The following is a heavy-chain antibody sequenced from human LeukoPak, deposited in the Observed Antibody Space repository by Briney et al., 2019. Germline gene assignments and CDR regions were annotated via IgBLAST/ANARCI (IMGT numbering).Heavy chain of an antibody. Sequence: SETLSLTCTVSGGSISSYYWSWIRQPPGKGLEWIGYIYYSGSTNYNPSLKSRVTISVDTSKNQFSLKLSSVTAADTAVYYCARYRITMVRGVIIIGAFDYWGRGTLVTVSS. CDR3: ARYRITMVRGVIIIGAFDY. D-gene: IGHD3-10*01. CDR2: IYYSGST. J-gene: IGHJ4*02. CDR1: GGSISSYY. V-gene: IGHV4-59*08.